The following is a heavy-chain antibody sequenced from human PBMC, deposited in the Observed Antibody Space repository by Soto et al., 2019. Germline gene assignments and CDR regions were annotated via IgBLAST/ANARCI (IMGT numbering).Heavy chain of an antibody. Sequence: QVQLQESGPGLVKPSQTLSLTCTVSGGSISSDSYYWSWIRQHPGKGLEWIGYIYYSGSTYYNPPLTRRVPIAVDTSTNQISLKLTSVAAADTAVYYCARALDDSGAQFDYWGQGTLVTVSS. V-gene: IGHV4-31*03. CDR1: GGSISSDSYY. D-gene: IGHD4-17*01. CDR3: ARALDDSGAQFDY. J-gene: IGHJ4*02. CDR2: IYYSGST.